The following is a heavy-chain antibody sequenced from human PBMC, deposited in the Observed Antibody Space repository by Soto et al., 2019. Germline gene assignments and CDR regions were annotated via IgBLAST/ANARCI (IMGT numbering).Heavy chain of an antibody. D-gene: IGHD6-19*01. CDR3: ARAIAVAGTFSWFDP. CDR2: INPYNGNT. Sequence: ASVKVSCKGSGYTFTTYGITWVRQAPGQGLEWMGWINPYNGNTNYAQKLQGRVTMTTDTSTSTAYMELRSLRSDDTAVYYCARAIAVAGTFSWFDPWGQGTLVTVSS. CDR1: GYTFTTYG. J-gene: IGHJ5*02. V-gene: IGHV1-18*01.